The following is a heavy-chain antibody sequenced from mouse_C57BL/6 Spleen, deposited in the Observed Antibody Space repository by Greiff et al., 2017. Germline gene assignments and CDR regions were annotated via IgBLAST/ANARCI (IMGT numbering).Heavy chain of an antibody. CDR3: SRGGTVGAPYYFDY. J-gene: IGHJ2*01. D-gene: IGHD1-1*01. CDR2: ISNLAYSI. Sequence: EVKLVESGGGLVQPGGSLKLSCAASGFTFSDYGMAWVRQAPRKGPEWVAFISNLAYSIYYADTVTGRFTISRENANNTLYLEMSSLRSEDTAMYYCSRGGTVGAPYYFDYWGQGTTLTVSS. V-gene: IGHV5-15*01. CDR1: GFTFSDYG.